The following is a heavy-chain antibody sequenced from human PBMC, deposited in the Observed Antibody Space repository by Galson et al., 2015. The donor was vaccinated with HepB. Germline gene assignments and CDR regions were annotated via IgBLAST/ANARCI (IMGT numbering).Heavy chain of an antibody. J-gene: IGHJ6*02. CDR2: INTGNGDA. Sequence: SVKVSCKASGYTFNSYAIHWVRQAPGQRLEWMGWINTGNGDAKYSQRFQGRVTFTRDTSATTAYMELSRLRSEDTAVYYCARPKMVRFCSSTSCQKYGMDVWGQGTTVTVS. V-gene: IGHV1-3*04. CDR3: ARPKMVRFCSSTSCQKYGMDV. CDR1: GYTFNSYA. D-gene: IGHD2-2*01.